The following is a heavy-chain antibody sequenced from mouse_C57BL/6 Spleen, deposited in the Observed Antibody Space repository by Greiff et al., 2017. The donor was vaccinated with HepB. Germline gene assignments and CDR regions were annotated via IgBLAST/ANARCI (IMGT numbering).Heavy chain of an antibody. CDR2: IYPGDGDT. Sequence: QVQLKESGPELVKPGASVKISCKASGYAFSSSWMNWVKQRPGKGLEWIGRIYPGDGDTNYNGKFKGKATLTADKSSSTAYMQLSSLTSEDSAVYFCARTVVAKRDYWGQGTTLTVSS. J-gene: IGHJ2*01. CDR3: ARTVVAKRDY. D-gene: IGHD1-1*01. V-gene: IGHV1-82*01. CDR1: GYAFSSSW.